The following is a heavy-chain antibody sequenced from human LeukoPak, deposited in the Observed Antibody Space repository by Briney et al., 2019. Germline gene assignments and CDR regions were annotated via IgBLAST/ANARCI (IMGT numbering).Heavy chain of an antibody. CDR3: AKDIYSAYDLARAFDF. Sequence: GGSLRLSCAASGFAFSYYALSWVRQAPGKGLEWVSGISGSGNTHYTDSVKGRFTISRDNSKSTLDLQMNSLRVEDTALYYCAKDIYSAYDLARAFDFWGQGTLVTVST. D-gene: IGHD5-12*01. CDR1: GFAFSYYA. V-gene: IGHV3-23*01. J-gene: IGHJ4*01. CDR2: ISGSGNT.